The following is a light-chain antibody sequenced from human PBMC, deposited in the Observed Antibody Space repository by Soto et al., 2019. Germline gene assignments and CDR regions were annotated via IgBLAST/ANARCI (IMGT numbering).Light chain of an antibody. CDR3: QQSYSALYT. CDR1: QSVSRS. CDR2: VAS. Sequence: DLPMTQSPSSLSASVGDTVTITCRASQSVSRSLNWYQQKPGKAPKLLIYVASTLQSGVPSRFSGRGSSTNFHFNIQRFEPEDFATYYCQQSYSALYTFGQGTKLEIK. J-gene: IGKJ2*01. V-gene: IGKV1-39*01.